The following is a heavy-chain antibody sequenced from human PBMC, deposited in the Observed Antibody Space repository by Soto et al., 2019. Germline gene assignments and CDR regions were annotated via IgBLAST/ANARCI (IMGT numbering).Heavy chain of an antibody. Sequence: QVQLQESGPGLVKPSETVSLTCTVSGGSVSPYYWTWVRRPPGKGLEWIAYIYYDGTTNYNPSLKSRVTISLDTSKNQFSLRLTSVTAADTAVYYCARGRHCLDYWGQGTLLTVSS. V-gene: IGHV4-59*02. CDR1: GGSVSPYY. D-gene: IGHD6-25*01. CDR3: ARGRHCLDY. J-gene: IGHJ4*02. CDR2: IYYDGTT.